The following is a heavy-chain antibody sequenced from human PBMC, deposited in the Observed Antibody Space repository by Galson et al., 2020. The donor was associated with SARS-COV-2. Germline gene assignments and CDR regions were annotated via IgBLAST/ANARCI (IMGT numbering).Heavy chain of an antibody. CDR3: ARAKRRGLYFDY. D-gene: IGHD3-10*01. CDR1: GFTFSSYD. J-gene: IGHJ4*02. CDR2: IGTAGDP. Sequence: GGSLRFSCAASGFTFSSYDMHWVRQATGKGLEWVSAIGTAGDPYYPGSVKGRFTISRENAKNSLYLQMNSLRAGDTAVYYCARAKRRGLYFDYWGQGTLVTVSS. V-gene: IGHV3-13*05.